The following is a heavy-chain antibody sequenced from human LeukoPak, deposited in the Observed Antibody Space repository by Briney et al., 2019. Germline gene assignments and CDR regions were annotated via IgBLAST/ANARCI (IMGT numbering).Heavy chain of an antibody. CDR1: GFTFSAYA. J-gene: IGHJ4*02. D-gene: IGHD2-2*01. Sequence: GGSLRISCAASGFTFSAYAMSWVRQAPGKGLEWVSTISDNGDYTYYANSVKGRFTISRDNSKNTLYLQMDSLRAEDTAVYHCAREPNIVVTPAGFDYWGQGTLVTVSS. V-gene: IGHV3-23*01. CDR3: AREPNIVVTPAGFDY. CDR2: ISDNGDYT.